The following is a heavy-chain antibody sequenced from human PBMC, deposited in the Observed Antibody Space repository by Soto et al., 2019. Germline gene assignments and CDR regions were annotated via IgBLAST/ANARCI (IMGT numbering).Heavy chain of an antibody. CDR3: ATYTFGGVIVNTTPLYYFDY. V-gene: IGHV4-31*03. CDR1: GGSISSGGYY. Sequence: QVQLQESGPGLVKPSQTLSLTCTVSGGSISSGGYYWSWIRQHPGKGLEWIGYIYYSGSTYYNPSLKSRVTISVDTSKNQFSLKLSSVTAADTAVYYCATYTFGGVIVNTTPLYYFDYWGQGTLVTVSS. CDR2: IYYSGST. D-gene: IGHD3-16*02. J-gene: IGHJ4*02.